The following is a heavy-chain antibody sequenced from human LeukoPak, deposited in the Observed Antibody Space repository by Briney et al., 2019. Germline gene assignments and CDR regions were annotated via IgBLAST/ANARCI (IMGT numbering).Heavy chain of an antibody. Sequence: PSGTLSLTCAVSVGSIRVFYWCWIRQPPGKGLEWIGCIYISEDTNYNPSLKSRVTMSLETSKIHFSLRLRSVTAGDTAVYYCAKSAGDYWGQGTLVTVSS. CDR2: IYISEDT. CDR3: AKSAGDY. D-gene: IGHD1-1*01. V-gene: IGHV4-4*07. J-gene: IGHJ4*02. CDR1: VGSIRVFY.